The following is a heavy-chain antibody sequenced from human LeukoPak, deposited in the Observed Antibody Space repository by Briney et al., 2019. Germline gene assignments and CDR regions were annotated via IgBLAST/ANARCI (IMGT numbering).Heavy chain of an antibody. D-gene: IGHD1/OR15-1a*01. CDR1: GFTFSSYA. CDR2: ISSNGGAT. J-gene: IGHJ4*02. Sequence: GGSLRLSCAASGFTFSSYAMIWVRQAPGKGLECVSAISSNGGATYYANSVRGRFTISRDNSKNTLYLQMGSLKVEDMAVYYCAREGDWNTFDHWGQGTLVTVSS. V-gene: IGHV3-64*01. CDR3: AREGDWNTFDH.